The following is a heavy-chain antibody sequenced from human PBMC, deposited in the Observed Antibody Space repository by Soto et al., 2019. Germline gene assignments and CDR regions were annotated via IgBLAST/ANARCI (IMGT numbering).Heavy chain of an antibody. J-gene: IGHJ5*02. CDR3: ARGGPSSKWLDP. CDR2: VYNSGST. V-gene: IGHV4-59*01. Sequence: PSETLSLTCTVSGGSISSYYWSCIRQPPGKGLEWIGYVYNSGSTNYNPSLKSRVTISIDTSKNQFSLKLTSLTATDTAVYYCARGGPSSKWLDPWGQGTLVTVSS. CDR1: GGSISSYY.